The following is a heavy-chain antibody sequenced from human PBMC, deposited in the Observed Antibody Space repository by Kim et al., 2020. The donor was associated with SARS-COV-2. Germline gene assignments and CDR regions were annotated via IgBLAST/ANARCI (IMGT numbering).Heavy chain of an antibody. CDR3: ASGGPQQLVI. Sequence: SETLSLTCTVSGGSISSSSYYWGWIRQPPGKGLEWIGSIYYSGSTYYNPSLKSRVTISVDTSKNQFSLKLSSVTAADTAVYYCASGGPQQLVIWGQGTLVTVSS. D-gene: IGHD6-13*01. CDR2: IYYSGST. V-gene: IGHV4-39*07. CDR1: GGSISSSSYY. J-gene: IGHJ4*02.